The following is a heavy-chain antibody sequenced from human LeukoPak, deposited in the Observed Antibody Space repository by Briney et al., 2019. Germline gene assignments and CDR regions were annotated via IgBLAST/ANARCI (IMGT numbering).Heavy chain of an antibody. CDR3: TSWDDYGMDV. V-gene: IGHV4-59*01. J-gene: IGHJ6*02. CDR1: GGSISSYY. D-gene: IGHD1-26*01. CDR2: IYYSGST. Sequence: SETLSLTCTVSGGSISSYYWSWIRQPPGKGLEWIGYIYYSGSTNYNPSLKSRVTISVDTSKNQFSLKLSSVTAADTAVYYCTSWDDYGMDVWGQGTTVTASS.